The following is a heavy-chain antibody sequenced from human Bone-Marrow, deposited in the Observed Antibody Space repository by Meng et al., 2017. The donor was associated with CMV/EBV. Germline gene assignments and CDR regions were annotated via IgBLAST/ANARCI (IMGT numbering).Heavy chain of an antibody. V-gene: IGHV4-34*01. Sequence: SETLSLTCAVYGGSFSGYHWNWIRQPPGKGLEWIGEINHSGGTNYNPSLKSRITISVDTSKNQFSLKLSSVTAADTAVYYCARGFGHSSSFGKHYYYYYGMDVWGQETTVTVSS. CDR3: ARGFGHSSSFGKHYYYYYGMDV. D-gene: IGHD6-6*01. CDR2: INHSGGT. J-gene: IGHJ6*02. CDR1: GGSFSGYH.